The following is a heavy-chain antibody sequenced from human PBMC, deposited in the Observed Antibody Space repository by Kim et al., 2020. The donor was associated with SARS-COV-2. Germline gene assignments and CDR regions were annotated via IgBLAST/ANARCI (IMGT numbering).Heavy chain of an antibody. Sequence: SVKVSCKASGGTFSSYAISWVRQAPGQGLEWMGRIIPILGIANYAQKFQGRVTITADKSTSTAYMELSSLRSEDTAVYYCARGAGGAAGFLGYWGQGTLVTVSS. J-gene: IGHJ4*02. V-gene: IGHV1-69*04. CDR3: ARGAGGAAGFLGY. CDR2: IIPILGIA. CDR1: GGTFSSYA. D-gene: IGHD3-16*01.